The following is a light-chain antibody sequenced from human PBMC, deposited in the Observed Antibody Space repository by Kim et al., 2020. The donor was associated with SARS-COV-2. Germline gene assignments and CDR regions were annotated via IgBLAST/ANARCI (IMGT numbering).Light chain of an antibody. V-gene: IGLV2-14*03. CDR1: SSDLGGYSY. J-gene: IGLJ1*01. Sequence: QSLTISCTGNSSDLGGYSYVSWYQQHPGKAPKLMIYDVSNRPSGVSNRFSGSKSGNTASLTISGLQAEDEADYYCSSYTSSSTLYVFGTGTKVTVL. CDR3: SSYTSSSTLYV. CDR2: DVS.